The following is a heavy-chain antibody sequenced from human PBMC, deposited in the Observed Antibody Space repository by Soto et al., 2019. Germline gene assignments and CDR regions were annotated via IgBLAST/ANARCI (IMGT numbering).Heavy chain of an antibody. CDR2: IIPIFGTA. Sequence: SVKVSCKASGGTFSSYAISWVRQAPGQGLEWMGGIIPIFGTANYAQKFQGRVTITADESTSTAYMELSSLRSEDTAVYYCARDQLDIVVVPAAIRGSYYYYYGMDVWGQGTTVTVSS. CDR1: GGTFSSYA. CDR3: ARDQLDIVVVPAAIRGSYYYYYGMDV. J-gene: IGHJ6*02. D-gene: IGHD2-2*02. V-gene: IGHV1-69*13.